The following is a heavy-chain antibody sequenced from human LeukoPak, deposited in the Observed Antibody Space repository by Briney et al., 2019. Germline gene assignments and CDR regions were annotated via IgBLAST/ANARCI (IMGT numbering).Heavy chain of an antibody. CDR1: GGSFSGYY. D-gene: IGHD3-3*01. J-gene: IGHJ4*02. Sequence: SETLSLTCAVYGGSFSGYYWNWIRQPPGKGLEWIGEINHSGITNYNPSLESRVTISVDTSKNQFSLKLSFVTAADTAVYYCARDEYGVSYWGQGTLVTVSS. CDR3: ARDEYGVSY. CDR2: INHSGIT. V-gene: IGHV4-34*01.